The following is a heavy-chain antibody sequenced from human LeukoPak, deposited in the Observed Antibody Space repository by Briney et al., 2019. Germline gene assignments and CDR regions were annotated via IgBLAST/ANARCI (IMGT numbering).Heavy chain of an antibody. D-gene: IGHD2-2*01. CDR3: AKESAAAIPY. Sequence: PGGSLRLSCAASGFTFITYWMHWVRQVPGKGLVWVSRSNSDGSSTLYADSVKGRFTISRDNAKNTLYLQMNSLRAEDTAVYYCAKESAAAIPYWGQGTLVTVSS. V-gene: IGHV3-74*01. CDR1: GFTFITYW. J-gene: IGHJ4*02. CDR2: SNSDGSST.